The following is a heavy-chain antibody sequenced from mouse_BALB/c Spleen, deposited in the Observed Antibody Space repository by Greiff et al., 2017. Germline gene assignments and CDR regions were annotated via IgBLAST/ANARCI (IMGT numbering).Heavy chain of an antibody. CDR2: ISSGGST. J-gene: IGHJ3*01. D-gene: IGHD1-1*01. CDR3: AREGLYCGSSYSSFAY. V-gene: IGHV5-6-5*01. Sequence: EVKVVESGGGLVKPGGSLKLSCAASGFTFSSYAMSWVRQTPEKRLEWVASISSGGSTYYPDSVKGRFTIARDNARNILYLQMSSLRSKDTAMYYCAREGLYCGSSYSSFAYWGQGTLVTVSA. CDR1: GFTFSSYA.